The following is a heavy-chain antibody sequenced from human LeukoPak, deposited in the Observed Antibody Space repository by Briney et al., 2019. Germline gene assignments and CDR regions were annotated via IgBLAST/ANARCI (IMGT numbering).Heavy chain of an antibody. D-gene: IGHD3-22*01. CDR2: IYCSGST. CDR3: ARHYYDTSGYNWFDP. J-gene: IGHJ5*02. Sequence: SETLSLTCTVSGGSISSSSYYWGWIRQPPGKGLEWIGSIYCSGSTYYNPSLKSRLTISVDTSKNQFSLKLSSVTAADTTVYYCARHYYDTSGYNWFDPWGQGTLVTVSS. CDR1: GGSISSSSYY. V-gene: IGHV4-39*01.